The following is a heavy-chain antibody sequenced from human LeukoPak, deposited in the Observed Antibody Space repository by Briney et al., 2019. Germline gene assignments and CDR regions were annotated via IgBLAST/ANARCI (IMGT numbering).Heavy chain of an antibody. CDR3: ARGQNKCLGH. CDR1: GYTFTGYY. Sequence: ASVKVSCKASGYTFTGYYMHWVRQAPGQGLEWMGIINPSGGSTSYAQKFQGRVTMPRDTSTSTVHMELSSLRSEDTAVYYCARGQNKCLGHWGQGTLVTVSS. CDR2: INPSGGST. V-gene: IGHV1-46*01. J-gene: IGHJ4*02. D-gene: IGHD2/OR15-2a*01.